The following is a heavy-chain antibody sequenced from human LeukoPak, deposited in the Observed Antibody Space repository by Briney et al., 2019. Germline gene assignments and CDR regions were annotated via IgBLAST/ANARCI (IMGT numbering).Heavy chain of an antibody. V-gene: IGHV7-4-1*02. Sequence: GASAKVSCKASGYTFTSYAMNWVRQAPGQGLEWMGWINTNTGNPTYAQGFTGRFVFSLDTSVSTAYPQISSLKAEDTAVYYCARDSRDYGDYVYFDYWGQGTLVTVSS. CDR2: INTNTGNP. D-gene: IGHD4-17*01. CDR1: GYTFTSYA. CDR3: ARDSRDYGDYVYFDY. J-gene: IGHJ4*02.